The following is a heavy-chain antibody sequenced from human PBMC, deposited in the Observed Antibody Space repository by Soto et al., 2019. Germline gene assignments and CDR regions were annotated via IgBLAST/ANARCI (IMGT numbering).Heavy chain of an antibody. V-gene: IGHV4-59*01. J-gene: IGHJ4*02. CDR3: ARDLSNSSSWWYFDY. Sequence: QVQLQESGPGLVKPSETLSLTCTVSGGSISSYYWSWIRQPPGKGLEWIGYIYYSGSTNYNPSLKSRVTISVDTSKNQFSLKLSSVTAADTAVYYCARDLSNSSSWWYFDYWGQGTLVTVSS. D-gene: IGHD6-13*01. CDR1: GGSISSYY. CDR2: IYYSGST.